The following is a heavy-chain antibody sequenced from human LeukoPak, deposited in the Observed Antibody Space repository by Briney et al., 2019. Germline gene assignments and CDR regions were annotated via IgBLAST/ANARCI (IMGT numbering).Heavy chain of an antibody. CDR1: GFTFSSYW. J-gene: IGHJ4*02. D-gene: IGHD3-22*01. CDR3: ARDTYYYDRAFDY. V-gene: IGHV3-74*01. Sequence: GGSLRLSCAASGFTFSSYWMLWVRQAPGEGLVWVSHINRDGSKPTYADSVKGRFTISRDNAKNTLYLQMNSLRAEDTAVYYCARDTYYYDRAFDYWGQGTLVTVSS. CDR2: INRDGSKP.